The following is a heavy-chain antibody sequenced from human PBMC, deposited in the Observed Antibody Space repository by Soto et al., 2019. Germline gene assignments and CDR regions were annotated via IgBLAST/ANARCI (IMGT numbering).Heavy chain of an antibody. CDR1: GFSFSSYW. D-gene: IGHD3-9*01. CDR3: ARHIDWSCDH. CDR2: INPDGSDI. Sequence: EVHLVESGGGLVQPGGSLRLSCAASGFSFSSYWMTWVRQTPGTGLEWVANINPDGSDIHYVDSVKGRFTISRDYAKNSLYLHMNSLRAEDTAVYYCARHIDWSCDHWGQGTLVTVSS. V-gene: IGHV3-7*01. J-gene: IGHJ4*02.